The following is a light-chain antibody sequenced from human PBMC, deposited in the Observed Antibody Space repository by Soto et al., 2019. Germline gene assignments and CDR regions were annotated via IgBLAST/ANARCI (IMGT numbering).Light chain of an antibody. CDR2: KAS. J-gene: IGKJ1*01. CDR3: QQSYNSPPT. V-gene: IGKV1-5*03. Sequence: IQMTQSPSTLSGSVVDRVTTTCRASQTISSWLAWYQQKPGKAPKLLIYKASTLKSGVPSRFSGSGSGTEFTLTISSLQPEYFATYYCQQSYNSPPTFGQGTKVDIK. CDR1: QTISSW.